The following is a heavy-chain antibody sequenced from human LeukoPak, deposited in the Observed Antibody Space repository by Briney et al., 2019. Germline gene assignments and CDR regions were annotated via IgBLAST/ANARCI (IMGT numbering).Heavy chain of an antibody. J-gene: IGHJ3*02. CDR3: ASTPGYSSSLNALDI. D-gene: IGHD6-13*01. CDR2: IYYSGNT. CDR1: GVSITSYY. V-gene: IGHV4-59*08. Sequence: SETLSLTCTVSGVSITSYYWSWIRQPPGKGLEWIGYIYYSGNTNYNPSLKSRVTISVDTSKNQFSLKLSSVTAADTAVYHCASTPGYSSSLNALDIWGQGTMVTVSS.